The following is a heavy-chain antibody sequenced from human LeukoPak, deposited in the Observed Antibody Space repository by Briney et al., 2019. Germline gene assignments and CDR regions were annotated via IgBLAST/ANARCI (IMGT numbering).Heavy chain of an antibody. CDR3: ARQTGSGLFILP. J-gene: IGHJ4*02. Sequence: PSETLSLTCTVSGDSISSSSYYWGWIRQPPGRGRGGIGSIYSSGLTYYNASLKSQVSISIDTSKNHFSLRLTSVTAADTAVYYCARQTGSGLFILPGGQGTLVTVSS. CDR2: IYSSGLT. CDR1: GDSISSSSYY. D-gene: IGHD3/OR15-3a*01. V-gene: IGHV4-39*01.